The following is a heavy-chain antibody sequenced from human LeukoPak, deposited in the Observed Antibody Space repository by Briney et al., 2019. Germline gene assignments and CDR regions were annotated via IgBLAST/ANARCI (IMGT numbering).Heavy chain of an antibody. CDR1: GFTFSSYV. J-gene: IGHJ4*02. CDR3: AKRVSGTTFY. Sequence: GGSLRLSCAASGFTFSSYVMSWVRQAPGKGLEWVSAISGSGATTYYADSVKGRFTISRDNSKNTLYLHMNCLRAEDTAVYYCAKRVSGTTFYWGQGTLVTVSS. D-gene: IGHD1-1*01. V-gene: IGHV3-23*01. CDR2: ISGSGATT.